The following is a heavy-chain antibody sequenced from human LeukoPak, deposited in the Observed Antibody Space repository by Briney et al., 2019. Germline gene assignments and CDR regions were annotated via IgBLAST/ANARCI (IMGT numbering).Heavy chain of an antibody. CDR3: ARGRRGFCSSTSCYKSDYGMDV. J-gene: IGHJ6*02. V-gene: IGHV5-10-1*01. D-gene: IGHD2-2*02. Sequence: GESLKISCKGSGYSFTSYWIVWVRQMPGKGLEWMGRIDPTDSYTNYSPSFQGHVSISADKSINTAYLQWSSLKASDTAIYYCARGRRGFCSSTSCYKSDYGMDVWGQGTSVTVSS. CDR2: IDPTDSYT. CDR1: GYSFTSYW.